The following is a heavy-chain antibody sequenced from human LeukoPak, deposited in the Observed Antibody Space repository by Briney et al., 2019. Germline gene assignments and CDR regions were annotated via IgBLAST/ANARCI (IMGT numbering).Heavy chain of an antibody. V-gene: IGHV3-7*04. D-gene: IGHD1-26*01. CDR1: GFTFSDYY. Sequence: GGSLRLSCAASGFTFSDYYMSWIRQAPGKGLEWVANINQDGSEKYYVDSVKGRFTISRDNAKNSLYLQMNSLRAEDTAVYYCARVGGSYKWAAFDIWGQGTMVTVSS. CDR2: INQDGSEK. J-gene: IGHJ3*02. CDR3: ARVGGSYKWAAFDI.